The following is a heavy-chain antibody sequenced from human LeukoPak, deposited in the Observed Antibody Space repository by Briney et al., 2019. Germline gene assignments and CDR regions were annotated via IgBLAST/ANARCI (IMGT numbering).Heavy chain of an antibody. J-gene: IGHJ4*02. CDR2: VYPGDSDT. CDR1: GYNFANYW. Sequence: GESLKISCTGSGYNFANYWIVWVRQMPGKGLEWMGIVYPGDSDTRYSPSFQGQVTISADKSISTAYLQWSSLKASDTAMYYCGRRVGYSGALDYWGQGTLVTVSS. D-gene: IGHD1-26*01. CDR3: GRRVGYSGALDY. V-gene: IGHV5-51*01.